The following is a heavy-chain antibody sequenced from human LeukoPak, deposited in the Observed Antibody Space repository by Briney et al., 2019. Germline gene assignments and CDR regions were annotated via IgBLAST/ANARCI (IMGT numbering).Heavy chain of an antibody. CDR3: ARNNGMDV. V-gene: IGHV3-7*03. CDR2: MNRDGSET. J-gene: IGHJ6*02. Sequence: GGSLRLSCAASGFALSSHWMTWVRQVPGRGPEWVANMNRDGSETYYLDSVKGRFTISKDNVKNSLYLQMNSLRAEDTALYHCARNNGMDVWGQGTTVIVSS. CDR1: GFALSSHW.